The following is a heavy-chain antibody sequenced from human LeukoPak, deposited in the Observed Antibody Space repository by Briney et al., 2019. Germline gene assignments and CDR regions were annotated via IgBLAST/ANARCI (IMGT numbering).Heavy chain of an antibody. CDR2: INPNSGGT. Sequence: ASVKVSCKASGYTFTGYYIHWVRQAPGQGLEWMGRINPNSGGTNYAQKFQGRVTMTRNTSISTAYMELSSLRSEDTAVYYCARTSYDFWSGYYPIDYWGQGTLVTVSS. D-gene: IGHD3-3*01. CDR1: GYTFTGYY. J-gene: IGHJ4*02. V-gene: IGHV1-2*06. CDR3: ARTSYDFWSGYYPIDY.